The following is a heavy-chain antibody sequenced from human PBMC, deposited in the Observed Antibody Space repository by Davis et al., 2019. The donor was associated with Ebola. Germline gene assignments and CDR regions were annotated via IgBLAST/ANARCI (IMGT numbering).Heavy chain of an antibody. CDR3: ASLRRTITGMDDTFDI. CDR2: IYTGDSDT. D-gene: IGHD2-8*02. J-gene: IGHJ3*02. CDR1: GNSFTSHW. V-gene: IGHV5-51*01. Sequence: GGSLRLSCKDSGNSFTSHWIGWVRQMPGKGLEWMGIIYTGDSDTRYSPSFRGQVTISADKSTKTDFLVWTGLKASDTAMYYCASLRRTITGMDDTFDIWGQGTMVTVSS.